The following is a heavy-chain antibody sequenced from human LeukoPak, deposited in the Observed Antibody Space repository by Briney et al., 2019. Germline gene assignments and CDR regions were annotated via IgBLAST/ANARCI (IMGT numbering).Heavy chain of an antibody. CDR2: ISGSGGST. D-gene: IGHD6-19*01. CDR1: GFTFSTYD. CDR3: AKDLAAVPGNKYFAY. J-gene: IGHJ4*02. V-gene: IGHV3-23*01. Sequence: GGSLRLSCAASGFTFSTYDMTWVRQAPGKGLEWVSSISGSGGSTYYADYVKGRFTTSRDNSKNPLYLQMNGLRAEDTAVYYCAKDLAAVPGNKYFAYWGQGTLVTVSS.